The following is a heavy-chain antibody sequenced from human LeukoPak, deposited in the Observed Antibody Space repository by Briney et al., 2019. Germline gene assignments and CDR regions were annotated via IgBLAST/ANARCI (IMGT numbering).Heavy chain of an antibody. CDR1: GGSITNYY. CDR3: ARTSPKNGAFDL. D-gene: IGHD2-8*01. Sequence: SETLSLTCTVSGGSITNYYWSWIRQPAGKGLEWIGRIYSSGSTNYNPSLNCRVTMSVDTSKNQFSLKLTSVTAADTAVYYCARTSPKNGAFDLWGQGTMVTVSS. CDR2: IYSSGST. J-gene: IGHJ3*01. V-gene: IGHV4-4*07.